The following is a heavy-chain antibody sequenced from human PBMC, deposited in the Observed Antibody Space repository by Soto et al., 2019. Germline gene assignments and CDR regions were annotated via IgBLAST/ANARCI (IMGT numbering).Heavy chain of an antibody. Sequence: QLQLVQSGAEVKRPGASVRVSCEASGYPFAKYGISWIRQAPGQGLEWMGWIRPDNGNTEYAQKFQGIVSMTRDTSSNTAYLEVLSLRSYDTVMYYCAPFYDSGFDSWGQGTLVSVSS. CDR2: IRPDNGNT. CDR3: APFYDSGFDS. D-gene: IGHD5-12*01. V-gene: IGHV1-18*04. J-gene: IGHJ5*01. CDR1: GYPFAKYG.